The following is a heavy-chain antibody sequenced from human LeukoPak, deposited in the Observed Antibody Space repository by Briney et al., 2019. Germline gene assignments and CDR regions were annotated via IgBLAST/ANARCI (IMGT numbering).Heavy chain of an antibody. D-gene: IGHD3-22*01. J-gene: IGHJ3*02. CDR1: GFIFSDYS. Sequence: PGGSLRLSCAASGFIFSDYSINWIHQAPGKGLEWVSYISSSGYHTNYADSVKGRFTISRDNAKNSLYLQMNSLRAEDTAVYYCARVDWMIGAFDIWGQGTMVTVSS. V-gene: IGHV3-11*05. CDR3: ARVDWMIGAFDI. CDR2: ISSSGYHT.